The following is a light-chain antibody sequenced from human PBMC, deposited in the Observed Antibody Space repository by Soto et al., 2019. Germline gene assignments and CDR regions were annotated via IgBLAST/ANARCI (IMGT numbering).Light chain of an antibody. J-gene: IGLJ2*01. Sequence: QSVLTQPPSASGTPGQGVTISCSGSNSNIGTNTVKCYQQLPGTAPNALLHTNNQRPSAVPDRFSGSKSGTSAPLASSGLQDEDEDHYYRAAWDDLRNALVFGGGTKLTVL. CDR1: NSNIGTNT. CDR2: TNN. CDR3: AAWDDLRNALV. V-gene: IGLV1-44*01.